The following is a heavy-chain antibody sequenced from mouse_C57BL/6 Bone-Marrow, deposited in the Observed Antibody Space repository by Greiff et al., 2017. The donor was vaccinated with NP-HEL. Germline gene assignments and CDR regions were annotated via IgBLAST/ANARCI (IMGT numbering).Heavy chain of an antibody. V-gene: IGHV6-6*01. CDR2: IRNKANNHAT. CDR1: GFTFSDAW. Sequence: EVKLVESGGVLVQPGGSMKLSCAASGFTFSDAWMDWVRQSPEKGLEWVAEIRNKANNHATYYAESVKGRFTISRDDSKSSVYLQMNSLRAEDTGIYYCTRNYGSSYLWYFDVWGTGTTVTVSS. D-gene: IGHD1-1*01. J-gene: IGHJ1*03. CDR3: TRNYGSSYLWYFDV.